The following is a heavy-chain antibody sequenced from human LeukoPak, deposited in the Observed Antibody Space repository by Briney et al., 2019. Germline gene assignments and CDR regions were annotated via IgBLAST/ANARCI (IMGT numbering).Heavy chain of an antibody. CDR2: IIPIFGTA. CDR3: ARVIEQWLENLGYYYYMDV. Sequence: SVKISCKASGGTFSSYAISWVRQAPGQGLEWMGGIIPIFGTANYAQKFQGRVTITADESTSTAYMELSSLRSEDTAVYYCARVIEQWLENLGYYYYMDVWGKGTTVTVSS. J-gene: IGHJ6*03. D-gene: IGHD6-19*01. V-gene: IGHV1-69*13. CDR1: GGTFSSYA.